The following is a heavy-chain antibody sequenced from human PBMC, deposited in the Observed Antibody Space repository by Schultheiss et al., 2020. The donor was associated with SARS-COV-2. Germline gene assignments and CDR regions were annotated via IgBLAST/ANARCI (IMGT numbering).Heavy chain of an antibody. V-gene: IGHV4-59*08. D-gene: IGHD6-13*01. CDR2: IYYSGST. Sequence: SETLSLTCTVSGGSISSYYWSWIRQHPGKGLEWIGYIYYSGSTNYNPSLKSRVTISVDTSKNQFSLKLSSVTAADTAVYYCARTPMRAADKSGWFDPWGQGTLVTVSS. CDR3: ARTPMRAADKSGWFDP. J-gene: IGHJ5*02. CDR1: GGSISSYY.